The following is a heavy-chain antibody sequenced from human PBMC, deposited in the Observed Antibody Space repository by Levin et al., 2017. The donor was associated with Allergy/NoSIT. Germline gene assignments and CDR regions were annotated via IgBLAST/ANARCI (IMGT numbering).Heavy chain of an antibody. CDR1: GYRFATSW. Sequence: GGSLRLSCEGSGYRFATSWIAWVRQMPGKGLEWMGIIYPGDSETRYSPSFKGQVTISVDMSITAAYLQWSSLKASDTATYYCARLAETAMSTYYNGMDVWGQGTTVTVSS. CDR3: ARLAETAMSTYYNGMDV. D-gene: IGHD5-18*01. CDR2: IYPGDSET. V-gene: IGHV5-51*01. J-gene: IGHJ6*02.